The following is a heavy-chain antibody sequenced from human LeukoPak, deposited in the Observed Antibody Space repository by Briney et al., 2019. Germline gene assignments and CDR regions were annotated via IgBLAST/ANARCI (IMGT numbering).Heavy chain of an antibody. CDR2: IKQDGSEK. Sequence: GGSLRLSCAASGFTFNSYWMRWVRPAPGKGLEWLANIKQDGSEKYYVDSVKGRFTISRDNAKDSLSLQMNSLRAEDTAVYYCARDLGGINYYYYYMDVWGKGTTVTVSS. D-gene: IGHD1-14*01. J-gene: IGHJ6*03. CDR1: GFTFNSYW. V-gene: IGHV3-7*01. CDR3: ARDLGGINYYYYYMDV.